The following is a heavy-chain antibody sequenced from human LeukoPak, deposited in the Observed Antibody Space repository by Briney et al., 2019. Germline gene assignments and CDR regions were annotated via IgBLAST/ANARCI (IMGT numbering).Heavy chain of an antibody. J-gene: IGHJ4*02. V-gene: IGHV3-23*01. CDR3: AKRYFGNYYFDH. CDR1: GFTFSNYA. D-gene: IGHD3-9*01. CDR2: LRASDGST. Sequence: PGGSLRLSCAAPGFTFSNYAMSWVRQAPGKGLEWVSSLRASDGSTHYGDFAKGRFTISRDNSKNTLYLQMNSLRAEDTAVYYCAKRYFGNYYFDHWGQGTLVTVSS.